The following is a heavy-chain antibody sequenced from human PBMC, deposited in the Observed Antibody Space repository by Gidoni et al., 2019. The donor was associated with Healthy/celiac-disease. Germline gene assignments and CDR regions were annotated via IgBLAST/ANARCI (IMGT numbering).Heavy chain of an antibody. V-gene: IGHV3-49*03. J-gene: IGHJ4*02. CDR3: TRVAELLWFGELAYYFDY. D-gene: IGHD3-10*01. CDR1: GFTFGDSA. CDR2: IRRKAYGGTT. Sequence: EVQLVESGGGLVQPGRSPRLSCTASGFTFGDSAMIWFRQAPGKGLECVGFIRRKAYGGTTEYAESVKGRFTISRDDSKSIAYLQMNSLKTENTAVYYCTRVAELLWFGELAYYFDYWGQGTLVTVSS.